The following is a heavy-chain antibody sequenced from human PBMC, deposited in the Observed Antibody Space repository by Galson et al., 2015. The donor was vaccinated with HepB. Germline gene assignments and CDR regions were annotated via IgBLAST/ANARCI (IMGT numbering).Heavy chain of an antibody. CDR3: AREDLRGWFDP. V-gene: IGHV3-33*01. CDR2: IWYDGSNK. D-gene: IGHD3-10*01. CDR1: GFTFSSYG. J-gene: IGHJ5*02. Sequence: SLRLSCAASGFTFSSYGMHWVRQALGKGLEWVAVIWYDGSNKYYADSVKGRFTISRDNSKNTLYLQMNSLRAEDTAVYYCAREDLRGWFDPWGQGTLVTVSS.